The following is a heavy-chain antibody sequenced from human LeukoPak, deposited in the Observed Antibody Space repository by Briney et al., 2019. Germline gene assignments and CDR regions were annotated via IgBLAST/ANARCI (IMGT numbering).Heavy chain of an antibody. J-gene: IGHJ4*02. V-gene: IGHV4-30-4*08. CDR3: AKDLGYCSSTSCRGDY. D-gene: IGHD2-2*01. CDR2: IYYSGST. Sequence: SQTLSLTCTVSGGSISSGDYYWRWIRQPPGKGLEWIGYIYYSGSTYYNPSLKSRVTIPVDTSKNQFSLKLSSVTAADTAVYYCAKDLGYCSSTSCRGDYWGQGTLVTVSS. CDR1: GGSISSGDYY.